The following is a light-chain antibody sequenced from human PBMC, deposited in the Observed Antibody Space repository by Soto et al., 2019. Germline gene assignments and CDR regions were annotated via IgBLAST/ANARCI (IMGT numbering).Light chain of an antibody. CDR1: STNIGAYNY. V-gene: IGLV2-14*01. CDR3: CSYAGSYTHV. CDR2: EVT. J-gene: IGLJ1*01. Sequence: QSALAQPASVSGSPGQSITISCTGTSTNIGAYNYVSWYQQHPGKAPKLLIYEVTNRPSGVSNRFSGSKSGNTASLTISGLQAEDEADYYCCSYAGSYTHVFGTGTKVTVL.